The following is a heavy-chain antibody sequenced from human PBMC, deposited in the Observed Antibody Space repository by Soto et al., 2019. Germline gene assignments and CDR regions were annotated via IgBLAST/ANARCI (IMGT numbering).Heavy chain of an antibody. Sequence: SETLSLTCAVYGGSFSGYYWSWIRQPPGKGLEWIGEINHSGSTNYNPSLKSRVTISVDTSKNQFSLKLSSVTAADTAVYYCARGRYYDFWSGYRFPIGKHNWFDPWGQGTLVTVSS. J-gene: IGHJ5*02. CDR2: INHSGST. CDR3: ARGRYYDFWSGYRFPIGKHNWFDP. V-gene: IGHV4-34*01. CDR1: GGSFSGYY. D-gene: IGHD3-3*01.